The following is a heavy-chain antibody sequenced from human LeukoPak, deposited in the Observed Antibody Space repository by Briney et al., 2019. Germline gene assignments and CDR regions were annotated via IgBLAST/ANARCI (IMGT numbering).Heavy chain of an antibody. J-gene: IGHJ6*04. CDR3: AKVIVAWDGSGSMLYYGMGV. CDR1: GFTFSSYG. CDR2: ISYDGSNK. V-gene: IGHV3-30*18. D-gene: IGHD3-10*01. Sequence: RPGGSLRLSCAASGFTFSSYGMHWVRQAPGKGLEWVAVISYDGSNKYYADSVKGRFTISRDNSKNTLYLQMNSLRAEDTAVYYCAKVIVAWDGSGSMLYYGMGVWGKGTTVTVSS.